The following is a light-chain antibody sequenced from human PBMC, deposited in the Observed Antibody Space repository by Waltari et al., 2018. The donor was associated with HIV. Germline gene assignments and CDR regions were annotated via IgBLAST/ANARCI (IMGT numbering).Light chain of an antibody. Sequence: QSALTQPRSVSGSPGQSVTISCSGTFRDVGGYNFVSWYQQHSGKAPHLVIFDVNKRPSGVPDRFSGSKSGNTASLTVSGLQAEDEADYFCCSYAGSFTLLFGGGTNLAVL. CDR2: DVN. V-gene: IGLV2-11*01. CDR3: CSYAGSFTLL. J-gene: IGLJ3*02. CDR1: FRDVGGYNF.